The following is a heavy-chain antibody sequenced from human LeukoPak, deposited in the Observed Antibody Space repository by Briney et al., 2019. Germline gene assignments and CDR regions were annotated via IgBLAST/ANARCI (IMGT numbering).Heavy chain of an antibody. Sequence: ASVKVSCKASGYTFTSYDTNWVRQATGQGLEWMGWMNPNSGNTGYAQKFQGRVTITRNTSISTAYMELSSLRSEDTAVYYCARADNWNYEYYYYYYMDVWGKGTTVTVSS. D-gene: IGHD1-7*01. CDR2: MNPNSGNT. CDR1: GYTFTSYD. V-gene: IGHV1-8*03. J-gene: IGHJ6*03. CDR3: ARADNWNYEYYYYYYMDV.